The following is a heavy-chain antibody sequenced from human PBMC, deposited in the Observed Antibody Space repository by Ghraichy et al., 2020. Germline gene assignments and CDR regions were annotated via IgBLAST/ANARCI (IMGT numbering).Heavy chain of an antibody. J-gene: IGHJ4*02. V-gene: IGHV3-66*01. CDR3: ATGEVGTHYFDY. CDR2: LYTGGST. Sequence: GGSLRLSCAVSGVTVSSNYMGWVRQAPGGGLEFISLLYTGGSTFYADSVMGRFTISRDDSKNTLYLRASGLTAEDTAVYYCATGEVGTHYFDYWGQGTLVTVSS. D-gene: IGHD4-23*01. CDR1: GVTVSSNY.